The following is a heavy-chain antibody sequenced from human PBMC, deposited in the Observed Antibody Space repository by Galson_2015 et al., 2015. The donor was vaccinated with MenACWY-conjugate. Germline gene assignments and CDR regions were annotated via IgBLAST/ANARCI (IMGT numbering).Heavy chain of an antibody. J-gene: IGHJ4*02. CDR2: INPNSGAT. CDR3: AREERTTTMASLDY. Sequence: SVKVSCKASGYSFSDYYMHWVRQAPGQGLEWMGWINPNSGATNYAQNFQGWVAMTRDTSITTGYMDLSRLTSDDTAVYYCAREERTTTMASLDYWGQGTLVTVSS. CDR1: GYSFSDYY. V-gene: IGHV1-2*04. D-gene: IGHD5-18*01.